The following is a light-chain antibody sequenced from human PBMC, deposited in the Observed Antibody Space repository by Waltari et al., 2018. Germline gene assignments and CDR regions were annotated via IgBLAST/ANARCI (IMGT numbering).Light chain of an antibody. CDR2: LAS. CDR3: QQTSSSPLT. Sequence: DIVMTQSPDSLAVSLGERATITCKSSQSVVSSYNNNNYIGWYQQRPGQPPRLLIYLASSRESGVPDRFSGSESGTDFTLTISSLQPEDFASYYCQQTSSSPLTFGPGTKLDIK. J-gene: IGKJ3*01. V-gene: IGKV4-1*01. CDR1: QSVVSSYNNNNY.